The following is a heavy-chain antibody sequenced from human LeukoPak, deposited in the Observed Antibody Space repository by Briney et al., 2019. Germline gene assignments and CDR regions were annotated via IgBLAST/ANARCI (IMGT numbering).Heavy chain of an antibody. CDR2: INPNSGGT. D-gene: IGHD5-18*01. J-gene: IGHJ4*02. Sequence: GASVKVSCKASGYTFTGYYMHWVRQAPGQGLEWMGWINPNSGGTNYAQKFQGRVTMTRDTSISTAYMELSRLRSDDTAVYYCATYRRFEVDTAMVAFDCWGQRNLVTVS. CDR3: ATYRRFEVDTAMVAFDC. CDR1: GYTFTGYY. V-gene: IGHV1-2*02.